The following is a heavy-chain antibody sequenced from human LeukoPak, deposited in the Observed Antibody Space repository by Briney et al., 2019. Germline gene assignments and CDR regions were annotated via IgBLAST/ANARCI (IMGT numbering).Heavy chain of an antibody. CDR3: ASGAQSDY. CDR1: GFTFSTYE. CDR2: ISSSGGTI. V-gene: IGHV3-48*03. D-gene: IGHD1-26*01. J-gene: IGHJ4*02. Sequence: GGSLRLSCAASGFTFSTYEMNWVRQAPGKGLEWVSYISSSGGTIYYADSVKGRFTISRDNAKDSLYLQMNSLRVENTALYYCASGAQSDYWGQGTLVTVSS.